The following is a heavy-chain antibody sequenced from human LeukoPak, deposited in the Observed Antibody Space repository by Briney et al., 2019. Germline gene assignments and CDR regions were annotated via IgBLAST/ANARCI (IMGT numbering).Heavy chain of an antibody. CDR3: AREEWLRFLVY. Sequence: GGSLRLSCVASVFTFTNFAMHWVRQAPGKGLEWVAVISNDERNKYYADSVKGRFTISRDNAKNSLYLQMNSLRAEDTAVYYCAREEWLRFLVYWGQGTLVTVSS. J-gene: IGHJ4*02. CDR1: VFTFTNFA. D-gene: IGHD5-12*01. CDR2: ISNDERNK. V-gene: IGHV3-30*04.